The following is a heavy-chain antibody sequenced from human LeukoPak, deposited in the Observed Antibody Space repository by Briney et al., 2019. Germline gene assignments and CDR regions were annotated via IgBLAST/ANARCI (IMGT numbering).Heavy chain of an antibody. CDR3: ARNSVVNAPPLDN. CDR1: GFMFSSYW. V-gene: IGHV3-7*01. CDR2: IKQDGSEK. J-gene: IGHJ4*02. D-gene: IGHD2-21*01. Sequence: GGSLRLSCAVSGFMFSSYWMSWVRQAPGKGLEWVANIKQDGSEKYYVDSVKGRFTISRDNTKNSLFLQMNSLRAEDTAVYFFARNSVVNAPPLDNWGQETLVTVSS.